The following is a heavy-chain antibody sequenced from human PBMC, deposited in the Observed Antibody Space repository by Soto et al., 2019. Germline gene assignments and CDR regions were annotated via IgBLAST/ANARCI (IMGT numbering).Heavy chain of an antibody. CDR2: INHSGST. CDR3: ARGQLSLVVSPFDY. Sequence: QVQLQQWGAGLLKPSETLSLTCAVYGESFSGYYWSWIRQPPGKGLEWIGEINHSGSTNYNPSLKSRVIMSVDTSENQFSLKLSSVTAADTAVYYCARGQLSLVVSPFDYWGQGTLVTVSS. J-gene: IGHJ4*02. CDR1: GESFSGYY. V-gene: IGHV4-34*01. D-gene: IGHD2-8*02.